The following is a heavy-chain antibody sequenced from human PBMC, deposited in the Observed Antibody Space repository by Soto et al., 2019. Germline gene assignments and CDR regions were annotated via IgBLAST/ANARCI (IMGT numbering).Heavy chain of an antibody. CDR2: ITGGGEST. J-gene: IGHJ2*01. V-gene: IGHV3-23*01. D-gene: IGHD1-26*01. CDR3: VKKRAGTTTSGAYWYFDL. Sequence: EVQLLESGGGLVQPGGSLRLSCAASGFTFSSFAMTWVRQAPGKGLEWVSGITGGGESTFYADSVKGRFTISRVQSKNTVYLQMNSLRAEDTAVYYCVKKRAGTTTSGAYWYFDLWGRGTLVTVSS. CDR1: GFTFSSFA.